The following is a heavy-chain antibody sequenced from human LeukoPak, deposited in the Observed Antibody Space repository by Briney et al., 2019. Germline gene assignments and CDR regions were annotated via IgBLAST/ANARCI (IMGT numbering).Heavy chain of an antibody. V-gene: IGHV3-30-3*01. CDR3: AKGPIAAAAKEDWFDP. CDR1: GFTFSSYA. CDR2: ISYDGSNK. Sequence: GRSLRLSCAASGFTFSSYAMRWVRQAPGKGLEWVAVISYDGSNKYYADSVKGRFTISRDNSKNTLYLQMNSLRAEDTSLYYCAKGPIAAAAKEDWFDPWGQGTLVTVSS. J-gene: IGHJ5*02. D-gene: IGHD6-13*01.